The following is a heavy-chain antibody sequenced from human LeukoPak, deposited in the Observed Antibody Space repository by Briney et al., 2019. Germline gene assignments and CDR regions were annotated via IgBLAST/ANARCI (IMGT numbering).Heavy chain of an antibody. D-gene: IGHD6-6*01. J-gene: IGHJ4*02. CDR3: ARDGRGKYSNSDLGYY. CDR1: GFIFSNYA. V-gene: IGHV3-30-3*01. CDR2: ISYDGSNE. Sequence: GGSLRLSCAASGFIFSNYAMHWVRQAPGKGLEWVAVISYDGSNEYYADSVKGRFTISRDNSKNTLYLQMNSLGAEDTAVYYCARDGRGKYSNSDLGYYWGQGTLVTVSS.